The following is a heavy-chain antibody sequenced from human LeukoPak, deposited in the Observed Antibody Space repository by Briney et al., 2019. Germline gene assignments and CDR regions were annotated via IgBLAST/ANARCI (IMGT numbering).Heavy chain of an antibody. D-gene: IGHD3-22*01. V-gene: IGHV1-2*06. CDR2: INPNSGGT. CDR1: GYTFTGYY. Sequence: ASVKVSCKASGYTFTGYYMHWVRQAPGQGLEWMGRINPNSGGTNYAQKLQGRVTMTRDTSISTAYMELSRLRSDDTAVYYCASSTTYYYDSSGYYGAFDIWGQGTMVTVSS. J-gene: IGHJ3*02. CDR3: ASSTTYYYDSSGYYGAFDI.